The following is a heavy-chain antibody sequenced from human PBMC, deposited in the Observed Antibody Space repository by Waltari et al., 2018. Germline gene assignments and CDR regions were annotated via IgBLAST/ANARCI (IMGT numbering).Heavy chain of an antibody. CDR3: ARDLAALGGDNWFDP. CDR1: GGTFSSYA. J-gene: IGHJ5*02. Sequence: QVQLVQSGAEVKKPGSSVKVSCKASGGTFSSYAISWVRQAPGQGLEWMGGISPIVGTANYAQKFQGRVKITADESTSTAYMELSSLRSEDTAVYYCARDLAALGGDNWFDPWGQGTLVTVSS. CDR2: ISPIVGTA. V-gene: IGHV1-69*12. D-gene: IGHD6-6*01.